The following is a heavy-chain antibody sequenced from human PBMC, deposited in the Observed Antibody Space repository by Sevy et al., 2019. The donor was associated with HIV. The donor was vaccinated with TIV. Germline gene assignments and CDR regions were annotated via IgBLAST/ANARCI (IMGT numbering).Heavy chain of an antibody. D-gene: IGHD1-1*01. CDR2: ISSSSSYI. Sequence: GGSLRLSCAASGFTFSSYSMNWVRQAPGKGLEWVSSISSSSSYIYYADSVKGRFTISRDNAKNSLYLQMNSQRAEDTAVYYCARRHTARSQNKAAGATGMKGEFDYWGQGTLVTVSS. V-gene: IGHV3-21*01. J-gene: IGHJ4*02. CDR1: GFTFSSYS. CDR3: ARRHTARSQNKAAGATGMKGEFDY.